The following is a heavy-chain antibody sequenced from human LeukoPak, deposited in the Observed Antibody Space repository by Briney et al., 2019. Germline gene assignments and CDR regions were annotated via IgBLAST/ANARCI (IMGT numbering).Heavy chain of an antibody. Sequence: SETLSLTCTVSGGSISSTTYYWGWIRQPPGKGLEWIGSIYYSGSTYYNPSLKSRVTISVDASKNQFSLKLSSVTAVDTAVYYCARKATTGPTKAAFDIWGQGTMVTVSS. CDR1: GGSISSTTYY. D-gene: IGHD4-17*01. CDR3: ARKATTGPTKAAFDI. J-gene: IGHJ3*02. V-gene: IGHV4-39*07. CDR2: IYYSGST.